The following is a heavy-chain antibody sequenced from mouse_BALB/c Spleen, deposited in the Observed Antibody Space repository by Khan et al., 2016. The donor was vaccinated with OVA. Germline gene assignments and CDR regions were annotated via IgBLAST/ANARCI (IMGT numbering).Heavy chain of an antibody. CDR3: ATRYGNPFAY. Sequence: VRLQQSGAELVKPGASVNLSCSASGFNIKDTYIHWVKQWPEQGLEWIGRIDPPNDDSKFGPKFQDKATLTADTSSNTAYLQLTSLTSEDTAVYYCATRYGNPFAYWGQGTLVSVSA. CDR2: IDPPNDDS. J-gene: IGHJ3*01. CDR1: GFNIKDTY. V-gene: IGHV14-3*02. D-gene: IGHD2-1*01.